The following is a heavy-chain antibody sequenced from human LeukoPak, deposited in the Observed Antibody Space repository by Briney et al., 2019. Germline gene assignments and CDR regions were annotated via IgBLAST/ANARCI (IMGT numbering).Heavy chain of an antibody. CDR3: EKAREYYDFWSGYYFLGGSDY. Sequence: GGSLRLSCAASGFTFSSYAMSCVRQAPVKGLEWVSAISGSCCSTYYEDSVKGRFTISRDNSKNTVYLQMNSLRAEDTAVYYCEKAREYYDFWSGYYFLGGSDYWGQGTLVTVSS. CDR1: GFTFSSYA. J-gene: IGHJ4*02. CDR2: ISGSCCST. D-gene: IGHD3-3*01. V-gene: IGHV3-23*01.